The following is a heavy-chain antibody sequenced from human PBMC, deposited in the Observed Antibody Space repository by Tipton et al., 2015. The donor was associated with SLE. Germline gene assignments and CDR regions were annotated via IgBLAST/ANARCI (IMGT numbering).Heavy chain of an antibody. V-gene: IGHV3-23*03. CDR1: GFTFNNYA. CDR3: AKDYGGRPDGAFDI. CDR2: MYSGGGSK. D-gene: IGHD4-23*01. Sequence: SLRLSCAASGFTFNNYAMSWVRQAPGKGLEWVSTMYSGGGSKYYADSVRGRFTVSRNDSKNTLYLQMNSLRAEDTAVYFCAKDYGGRPDGAFDIWGRGTMVTVSS. J-gene: IGHJ3*02.